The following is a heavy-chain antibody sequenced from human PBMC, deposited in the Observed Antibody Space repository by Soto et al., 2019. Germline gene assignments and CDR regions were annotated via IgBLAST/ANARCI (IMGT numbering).Heavy chain of an antibody. Sequence: QVQLVESGGGVVQPGRSLRLSCAASGFTFSSYGMHWVRQAPGKGLEWVAVISYDGSNKYYADSVKGRFTISRDNSKNTLYLQMNSLRAEDTAVYYCAKDGGSYTLGYWGQGTLVTVSS. D-gene: IGHD1-26*01. V-gene: IGHV3-30*18. J-gene: IGHJ4*02. CDR3: AKDGGSYTLGY. CDR1: GFTFSSYG. CDR2: ISYDGSNK.